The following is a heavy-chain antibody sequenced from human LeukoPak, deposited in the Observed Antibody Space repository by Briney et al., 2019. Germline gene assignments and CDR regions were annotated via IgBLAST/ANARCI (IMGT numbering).Heavy chain of an antibody. V-gene: IGHV3-30-3*01. J-gene: IGHJ4*02. Sequence: PGGSLRLSCAASGFTFSSCAIHWVRQAPGKGLEWVAVMLYDETDKYYADSVKGRFTISRDNAKNSLYLQMNSLRAEDTAVYYCARSGMVRGPNPPDYWGQGTLVTVSS. CDR2: MLYDETDK. D-gene: IGHD3-10*01. CDR3: ARSGMVRGPNPPDY. CDR1: GFTFSSCA.